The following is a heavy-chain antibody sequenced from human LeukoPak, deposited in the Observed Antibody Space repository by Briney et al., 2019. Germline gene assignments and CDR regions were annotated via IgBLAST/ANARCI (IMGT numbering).Heavy chain of an antibody. D-gene: IGHD3-3*01. V-gene: IGHV4-59*01. J-gene: IGHJ4*02. CDR1: GGSISSYY. CDR3: ARGYDFWSV. Sequence: SETPSLTCTVSGGSISSYYWSWIRQPPGKGLEWIGNIYYSGSTNYNPSLKSRVTISVDTSKNQFSLKLSSVTAADTAVYYCARGYDFWSVWGQGTLVTVSS. CDR2: IYYSGST.